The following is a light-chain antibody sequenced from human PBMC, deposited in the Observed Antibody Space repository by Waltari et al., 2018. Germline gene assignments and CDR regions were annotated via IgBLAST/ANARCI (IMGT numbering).Light chain of an antibody. J-gene: IGLJ3*02. V-gene: IGLV2-14*01. CDR2: DVT. Sequence: QSALTQPASVSVSPGQSITISCTGSSSDVGRYNYVCWYQQFPDRAPKLMIYDVTNRPSGVSNRFSGSKSANTASLTISGLQPEDEADYYCASYIPGSTLVFGGGTKLTVL. CDR1: SSDVGRYNY. CDR3: ASYIPGSTLV.